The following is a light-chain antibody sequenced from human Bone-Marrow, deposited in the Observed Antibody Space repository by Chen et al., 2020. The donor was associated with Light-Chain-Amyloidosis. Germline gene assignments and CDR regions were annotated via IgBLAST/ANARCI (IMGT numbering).Light chain of an antibody. CDR2: RDS. CDR3: QVWDSNTVV. J-gene: IGLJ1*01. V-gene: IGLV3-9*01. CDR1: NIGSKN. Sequence: SYELTQPLSVSVALGQTARITCGGNNIGSKNVHWYQQKPGQAPVLVIYRDSNRPSGIPERFSGSNSGNTATLTIGRAQAGDEADYYCQVWDSNTVVFGTGTKVTVL.